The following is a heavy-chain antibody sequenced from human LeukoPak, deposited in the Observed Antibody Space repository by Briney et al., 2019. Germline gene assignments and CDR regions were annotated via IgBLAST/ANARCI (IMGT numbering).Heavy chain of an antibody. J-gene: IGHJ4*02. D-gene: IGHD3-16*02. CDR3: ARGVDDYVWGSYRPPYFDY. CDR1: GGSISSSSYY. V-gene: IGHV4-39*07. CDR2: IYYSGST. Sequence: SETLSLTCTVSGGSISSSSYYWGWIRQPPGKGLEWIGSIYYSGSTYYNPSLKSRVTISVDTSKNQFSLKLSSVTAADTAVYYCARGVDDYVWGSYRPPYFDYWGQGTLVTVSS.